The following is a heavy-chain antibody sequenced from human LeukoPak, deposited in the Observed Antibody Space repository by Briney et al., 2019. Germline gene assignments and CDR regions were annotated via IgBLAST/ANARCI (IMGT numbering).Heavy chain of an antibody. D-gene: IGHD5-24*01. CDR2: INPNSGST. V-gene: IGHV1-2*02. J-gene: IGHJ4*02. CDR1: GYTFTGYY. CDR3: ARDLKMATILGY. Sequence: ASVKVSCKASGYTFTGYYMHWVRQAPGQGLEWVGWINPNSGSTNYAQKFQGRVTMTRDTSISTAYMELSKLRSDDTAVYYCARDLKMATILGYWGQGTLVTVSS.